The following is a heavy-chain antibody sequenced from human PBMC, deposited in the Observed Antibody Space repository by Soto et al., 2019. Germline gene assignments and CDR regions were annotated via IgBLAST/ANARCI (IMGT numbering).Heavy chain of an antibody. V-gene: IGHV1-3*01. Sequence: ASVKVSCKASGYTFTSYAMHWVRQAPGQRLVWMSCINSGKGNLKYSQKFQGRVTITRDTSASTAYMELSSLRSEDTAVYYCAREEYSSSWYGAEYFQHWGQGTLVTVSS. CDR2: INSGKGNL. CDR1: GYTFTSYA. CDR3: AREEYSSSWYGAEYFQH. J-gene: IGHJ1*01. D-gene: IGHD6-13*01.